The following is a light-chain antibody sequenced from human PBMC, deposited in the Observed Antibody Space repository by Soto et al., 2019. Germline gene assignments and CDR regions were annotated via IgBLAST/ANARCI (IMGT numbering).Light chain of an antibody. CDR1: QSVRSN. J-gene: IGKJ1*01. Sequence: EIVMTQSPAALSLSPGERATLSCRASQSVRSNLAWYQQRPGQAPRLLIYAASIGPTGVPARFSGSGSGKELTLTISSWQSEDFAVYFCQQYNDWSWTFGQGTKVEIK. CDR2: AAS. CDR3: QQYNDWSWT. V-gene: IGKV3-15*01.